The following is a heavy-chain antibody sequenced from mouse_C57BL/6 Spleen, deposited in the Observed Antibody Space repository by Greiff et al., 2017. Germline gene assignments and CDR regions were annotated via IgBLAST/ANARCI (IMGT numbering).Heavy chain of an antibody. CDR3: AREFDLFGLLLLFDY. Sequence: QVQLQQPGAELVKPGASVKLSCKASGYTFTSYWMHWVKQRPGRGLECIGRIDPNSGGTKYNEKFKSKATLTVDKPSSTAYMQLSSLTSEDSAVYYCAREFDLFGLLLLFDYWGQGTTLTVSS. D-gene: IGHD1-1*01. CDR1: GYTFTSYW. J-gene: IGHJ2*01. V-gene: IGHV1-72*01. CDR2: IDPNSGGT.